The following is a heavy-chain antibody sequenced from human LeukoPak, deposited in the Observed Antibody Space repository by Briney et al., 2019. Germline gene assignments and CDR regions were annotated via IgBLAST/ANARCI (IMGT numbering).Heavy chain of an antibody. J-gene: IGHJ6*02. CDR3: ASAPGIAVAGYGMDV. Sequence: PSETLSLTCTVSGGSLRSSGHWWVWIRQPPGKGLEWIGSIHYSGKVYYNPSLKSRVTISVDTSKNQFSLKLSSVTAADTAVYYCASAPGIAVAGYGMDVWGQGTTVTVSS. V-gene: IGHV4-39*07. CDR1: GGSLRSSGHW. CDR2: IHYSGKV. D-gene: IGHD6-19*01.